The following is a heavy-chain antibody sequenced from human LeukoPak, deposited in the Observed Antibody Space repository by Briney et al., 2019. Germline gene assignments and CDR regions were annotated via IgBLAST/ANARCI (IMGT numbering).Heavy chain of an antibody. CDR1: GGSISSGSYY. CDR2: IYTSGST. CDR3: ARGSDYVPPSRAFDY. D-gene: IGHD3-16*01. Sequence: SQTLSLTCTVSGGSISSGSYYWSWIRQPAGKGLEWIGRIYTSGSTNYNPSLKRRVTISVDTSKNQFSLKLSSVTAADTAVYYCARGSDYVPPSRAFDYWGQGTLVTVSS. J-gene: IGHJ4*02. V-gene: IGHV4-61*02.